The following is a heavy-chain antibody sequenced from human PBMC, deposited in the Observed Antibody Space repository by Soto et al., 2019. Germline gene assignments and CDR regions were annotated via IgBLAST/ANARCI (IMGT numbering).Heavy chain of an antibody. Sequence: PSETLSLTCAVYGGSFSGYYWSWIRQPPGKGLEWIGEINHSGSTNYNPSLKSRVTISVDTSKNQFSLKLSSVTAADTAVYYCARRNFGERCSSTSCYVGYYYYYYMDVWGKGTTVTVSS. J-gene: IGHJ6*03. D-gene: IGHD2-2*01. CDR1: GGSFSGYY. CDR2: INHSGST. V-gene: IGHV4-34*01. CDR3: ARRNFGERCSSTSCYVGYYYYYYMDV.